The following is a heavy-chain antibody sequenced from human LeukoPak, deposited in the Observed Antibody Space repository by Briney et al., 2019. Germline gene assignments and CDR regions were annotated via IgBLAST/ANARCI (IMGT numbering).Heavy chain of an antibody. Sequence: GGSLRLSCAASGFRFSSYGMHWVRQAPGKGLEWVAVISYDETKKFYTDSVKGRFTISRDNSKNTLYLQMTSLRAEDTAVYYCAKDPHAANFRYYFEYWGQGTPLTVSS. J-gene: IGHJ4*02. D-gene: IGHD2-15*01. CDR1: GFRFSSYG. CDR3: AKDPHAANFRYYFEY. V-gene: IGHV3-30*18. CDR2: ISYDETKK.